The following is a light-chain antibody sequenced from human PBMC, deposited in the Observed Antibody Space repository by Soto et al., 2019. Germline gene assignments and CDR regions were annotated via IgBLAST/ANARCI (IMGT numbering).Light chain of an antibody. V-gene: IGKV3-20*01. J-gene: IGKJ4*01. Sequence: EIVLTQPPATLSLSPGETATLSCRASQSVSSYLAWYQQKPGQAPRLLIYGASSRATGIPDRFSGSGSGTDFTLTISRLEPEDFAVYYCQQYGSSALTFGGGTKVDIK. CDR1: QSVSSY. CDR3: QQYGSSALT. CDR2: GAS.